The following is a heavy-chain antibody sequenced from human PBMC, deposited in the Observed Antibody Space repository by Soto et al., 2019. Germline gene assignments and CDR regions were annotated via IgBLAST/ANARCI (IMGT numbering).Heavy chain of an antibody. J-gene: IGHJ3*02. V-gene: IGHV1-3*01. CDR3: ARGNSGAFDI. Sequence: QGQLVQSGAEVKKPGASVKVSCKASGYTFTTYSMHWVRQAPGQRLEWMGWMNPLNGDTKYSQRFQGRLTIIRDTSASTAYMELSSLRSEDTAIYYCARGNSGAFDIWGQGTMVTVSS. CDR1: GYTFTTYS. D-gene: IGHD6-19*01. CDR2: MNPLNGDT.